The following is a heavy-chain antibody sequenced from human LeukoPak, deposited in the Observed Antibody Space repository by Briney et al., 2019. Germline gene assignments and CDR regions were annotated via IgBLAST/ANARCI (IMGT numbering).Heavy chain of an antibody. CDR1: GFTFSSYP. Sequence: GGSLRLSCSASGFTFSSYPMHWVRQAPGKELVWVSRISGDGSMTSYADSVKGRLTISRDNAEDTLFLQMTSLRVEDTALYFCASLLTPYHGSGGGGMDVWGQGTTVTVSS. J-gene: IGHJ6*02. CDR3: ASLLTPYHGSGGGGMDV. V-gene: IGHV3-74*01. D-gene: IGHD3-10*01. CDR2: ISGDGSMT.